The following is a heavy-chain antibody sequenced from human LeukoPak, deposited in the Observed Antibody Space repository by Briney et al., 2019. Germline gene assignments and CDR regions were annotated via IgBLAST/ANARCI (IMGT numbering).Heavy chain of an antibody. Sequence: SGTLSLTCAVSGGSISSSNWWSWVRQPPGKGLEWIGEIYHSGSTNYNPSLKSRVTISVDKSKNQFSLKLSSVTAADTAVYYCARVKDTVTTGYYYYYMDVWGKGTTVTVSS. CDR1: GGSISSSNW. J-gene: IGHJ6*03. CDR2: IYHSGST. D-gene: IGHD4-17*01. CDR3: ARVKDTVTTGYYYYYMDV. V-gene: IGHV4-4*02.